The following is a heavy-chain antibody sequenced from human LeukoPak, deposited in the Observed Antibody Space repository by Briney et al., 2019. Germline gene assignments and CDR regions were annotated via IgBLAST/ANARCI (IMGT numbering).Heavy chain of an antibody. Sequence: PSETLSLTCTVSGGSISSYYWSWIRQPAGKGLEWIGRIYTSGSTNYNPSLKSRVTMSVDTSKNQFSLKLSSVTAADTAVYYCARHGVVITTLNFDYWGQGTLVTVAS. D-gene: IGHD3-22*01. J-gene: IGHJ4*02. V-gene: IGHV4-4*07. CDR3: ARHGVVITTLNFDY. CDR1: GGSISSYY. CDR2: IYTSGST.